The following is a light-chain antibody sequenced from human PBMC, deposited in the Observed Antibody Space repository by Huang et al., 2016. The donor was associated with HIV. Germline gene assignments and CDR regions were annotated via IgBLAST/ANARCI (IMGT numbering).Light chain of an antibody. J-gene: IGKJ1*01. CDR3: QHYDNLRT. CDR1: QDIRNY. Sequence: DIQMTQSPSSLSASVGDRVTITCQASQDIRNYFNWYQQKPGKAPKLLIYDASNLETGVSSRFSGSGSGTDFTFTISSLQPEDIATYYCQHYDNLRTFGQGTKVEIK. CDR2: DAS. V-gene: IGKV1-33*01.